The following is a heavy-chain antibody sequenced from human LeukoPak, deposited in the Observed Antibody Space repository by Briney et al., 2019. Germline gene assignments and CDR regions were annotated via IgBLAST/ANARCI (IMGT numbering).Heavy chain of an antibody. D-gene: IGHD2/OR15-2a*01. Sequence: PGGSLRLSCAASGFTVSSNYMSWVRQAPGKGLEWVSVIYSGGSTYYADSVKGRFTISRHNSKNTLYLQMNSLRAEDTAVYYGARGSAAATFNYWGQGTLVTVSS. J-gene: IGHJ4*02. CDR2: IYSGGST. CDR3: ARGSAAATFNY. V-gene: IGHV3-53*04. CDR1: GFTVSSNY.